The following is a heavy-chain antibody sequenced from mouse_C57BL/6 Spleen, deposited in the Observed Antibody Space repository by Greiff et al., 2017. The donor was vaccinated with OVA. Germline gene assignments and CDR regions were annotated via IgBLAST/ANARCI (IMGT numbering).Heavy chain of an antibody. CDR3: TRGGYDDDYYAMDY. CDR2: ISSGGDYI. Sequence: EVNVVESGEGLVKPGGSLKLSCAASGFTFSSYAMSWVRQTPEKRLEWVAYISSGGDYIYYADTVKGRFTISRDNARNTLYLQRSSLKSEDTAMYYCTRGGYDDDYYAMDYWGQGTSVTVSS. J-gene: IGHJ4*01. D-gene: IGHD2-2*01. CDR1: GFTFSSYA. V-gene: IGHV5-9-1*02.